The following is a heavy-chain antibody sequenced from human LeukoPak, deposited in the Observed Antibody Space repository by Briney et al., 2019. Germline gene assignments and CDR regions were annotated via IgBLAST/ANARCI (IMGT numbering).Heavy chain of an antibody. D-gene: IGHD3-9*01. CDR1: GSSFSGYS. CDR3: ARDRDWSFDY. CDR2: IRGTSSAM. Sequence: TGGSLRLSCAASGSSFSGYSMNWVRQAPGKGLEWVAHIRGTSSAMNYAASVRGRFTISRDNAKNALFLEMSSLRAEDTAVYYCARDRDWSFDYWGQGTLVTVSS. J-gene: IGHJ4*02. V-gene: IGHV3-48*04.